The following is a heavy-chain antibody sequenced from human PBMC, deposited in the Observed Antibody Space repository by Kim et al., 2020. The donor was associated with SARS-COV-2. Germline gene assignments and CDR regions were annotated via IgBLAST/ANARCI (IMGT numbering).Heavy chain of an antibody. CDR3: ARRLGQQLVQDGMDV. D-gene: IGHD6-13*01. CDR2: IYYSGST. V-gene: IGHV4-39*01. J-gene: IGHJ6*02. Sequence: SETLSLTCTVSGGSISSSSYYWGWIRQPPGKGLEWIGSIYYSGSTYYNPSLKSRVTISVDTSKNQFSLKLRSVTAADTAVDYCARRLGQQLVQDGMDVWGQGTTVTVSS. CDR1: GGSISSSSYY.